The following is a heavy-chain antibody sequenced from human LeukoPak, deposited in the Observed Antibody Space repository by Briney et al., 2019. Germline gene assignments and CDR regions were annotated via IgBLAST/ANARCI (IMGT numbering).Heavy chain of an antibody. J-gene: IGHJ4*02. CDR1: GVTFSNYA. CDR3: AKNGHGSGSYYPRTKYYFDY. V-gene: IGHV3-23*01. Sequence: PGGSLRLSCAASGVTFSNYAMNWVRQAPGKGLEWVSTISDSGGSTYYADSVKGRFTISRDNSKYTLYLQMNSLRAEDTAIYYCAKNGHGSGSYYPRTKYYFDYWGQGALVTVSS. D-gene: IGHD3-10*01. CDR2: ISDSGGST.